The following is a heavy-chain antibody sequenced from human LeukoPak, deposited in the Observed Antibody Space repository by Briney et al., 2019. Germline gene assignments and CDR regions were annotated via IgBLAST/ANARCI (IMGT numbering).Heavy chain of an antibody. D-gene: IGHD1-26*01. J-gene: IGHJ4*02. CDR2: INSDGSSL. CDR1: GFTFSSYW. Sequence: GGSLRLSCAASGFTFSSYWVQWVRQAPGKGLVWISRINSDGSSLSYADSVKGRFTISRDNAKNTVYLQMNSLRAEDTPVYYCARSRYTGSHFDYWGQGTLVTVSS. V-gene: IGHV3-74*01. CDR3: ARSRYTGSHFDY.